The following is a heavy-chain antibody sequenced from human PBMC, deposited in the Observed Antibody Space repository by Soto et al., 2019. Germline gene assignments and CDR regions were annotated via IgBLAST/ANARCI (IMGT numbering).Heavy chain of an antibody. Sequence: PGGSPRLSRAASGFAFGNYAMTWVRQDPGEGLEWVSVISGGIANSYYADSVKGRFTISGDNFKNMLYLQMNSLRAEDTAVYYCQSPGRLNPYYSGTEALGHETAVPAS. CDR2: ISGGIANS. CDR3: QSPGRLNPYYSGTEA. V-gene: IGHV3-23*01. J-gene: IGHJ6*02. D-gene: IGHD3-10*01. CDR1: GFAFGNYA.